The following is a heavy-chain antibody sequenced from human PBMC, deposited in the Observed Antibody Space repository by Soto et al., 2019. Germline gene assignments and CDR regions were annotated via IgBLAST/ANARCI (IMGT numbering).Heavy chain of an antibody. V-gene: IGHV3-21*01. CDR3: ARGLGYCNVGSCSGAFDM. CDR1: GLSFSSDS. Sequence: EVQLVESGGGLVKPGGSLRLSCTASGLSFSSDSMNWVRQAPGKGLEWVSSISGSSSYIYYADSVKGRFTISRDNAKNSVYLQMNSLRAVDTAVYYCARGLGYCNVGSCSGAFDMWGQGTMVTVSS. CDR2: ISGSSSYI. J-gene: IGHJ3*02. D-gene: IGHD2-15*01.